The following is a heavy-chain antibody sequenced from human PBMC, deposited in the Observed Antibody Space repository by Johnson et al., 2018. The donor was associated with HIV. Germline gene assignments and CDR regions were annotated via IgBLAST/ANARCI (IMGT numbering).Heavy chain of an antibody. CDR2: ISGSGDSA. D-gene: IGHD5-18*01. CDR3: AKDRIRSTAPDTFDV. Sequence: VQLVESGGGVVQPGGSLRLSCAASGFTFSSYGMHWVRQAPGKGLEWVSAISGSGDSAYYADSVKGRFTISRDNSKNTLYLQMDSLRAVDTAVFYCAKDRIRSTAPDTFDVWGQGTMVTVSS. CDR1: GFTFSSYG. V-gene: IGHV3-23*04. J-gene: IGHJ3*01.